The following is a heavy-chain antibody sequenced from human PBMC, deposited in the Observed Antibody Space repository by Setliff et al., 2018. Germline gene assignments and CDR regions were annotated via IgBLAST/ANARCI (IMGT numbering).Heavy chain of an antibody. D-gene: IGHD1-26*01. J-gene: IGHJ4*02. CDR2: INAGNGNI. V-gene: IGHV1-3*01. CDR3: ARGDVYSGSYYHFDY. Sequence: GPPVKVSCKASGDTSTTYAIHWVRQAPGQGLEWMGWINAGNGNIRYSQNFQGRVTITRDTSASTAYMELSSLTSEDTAIYYCARGDVYSGSYYHFDYWGQGTLVTVSS. CDR1: GDTSTTYA.